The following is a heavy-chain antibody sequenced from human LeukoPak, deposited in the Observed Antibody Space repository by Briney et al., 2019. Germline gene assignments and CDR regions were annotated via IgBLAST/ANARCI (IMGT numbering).Heavy chain of an antibody. D-gene: IGHD4-23*01. CDR2: ISGSGGTT. J-gene: IGHJ4*02. CDR1: GFTFSNYA. Sequence: AGGSLRLSCAASGFTFSNYAMCWVRQAPGKGLEWVSVISGSGGTTYSADSVKGRFTISRDNSKNTLYLQMNSLRAEDTAAYYCARERGSSGGNTNGYFDYWGQGALVTVSS. CDR3: ARERGSSGGNTNGYFDY. V-gene: IGHV3-23*01.